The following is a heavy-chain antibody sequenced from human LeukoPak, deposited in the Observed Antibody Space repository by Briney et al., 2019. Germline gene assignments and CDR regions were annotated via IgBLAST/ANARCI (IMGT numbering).Heavy chain of an antibody. Sequence: ASVKVSFKASGYTFTSYDINWVRRAPGQGLEWMGWMNPNSGNTGYAQKFQGRVTMTRNTSISTAYMELSSLRSEVTAVYYCARFDIVVVPAASRHYYYYGMDVWGQGTTVTVSS. CDR2: MNPNSGNT. V-gene: IGHV1-8*01. CDR3: ARFDIVVVPAASRHYYYYGMDV. CDR1: GYTFTSYD. D-gene: IGHD2-2*01. J-gene: IGHJ6*02.